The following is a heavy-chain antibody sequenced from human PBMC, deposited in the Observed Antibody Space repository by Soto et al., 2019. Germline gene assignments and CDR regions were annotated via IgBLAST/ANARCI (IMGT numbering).Heavy chain of an antibody. D-gene: IGHD5-12*01. V-gene: IGHV1-58*01. CDR2: IVVGSGNT. Sequence: SVKVSCKASGFTFTSSAVQWVRQARGQRLEWIGWIVVGSGNTNYAQKFQERVTITRDMSTSTAYMELSSLRSEDTAVYYCAATSHRWLHVRSGYYFDYWGQGTLVTVSS. CDR1: GFTFTSSA. J-gene: IGHJ4*02. CDR3: AATSHRWLHVRSGYYFDY.